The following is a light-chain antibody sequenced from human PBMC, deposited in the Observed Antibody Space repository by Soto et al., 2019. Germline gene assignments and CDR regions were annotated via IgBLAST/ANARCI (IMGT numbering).Light chain of an antibody. J-gene: IGLJ2*01. CDR2: DVN. CDR3: TSYASGSSHVV. Sequence: ALTQPASVSGSPGHSITLSCTGTSSDIGGYDYVSWYQRHPGKAPKLIIYDVNNRPSGVSNRFSGSKSGNTASLTISGLQAEDEADYYCTSYASGSSHVVFGGGTKLTVL. V-gene: IGLV2-14*01. CDR1: SSDIGGYDY.